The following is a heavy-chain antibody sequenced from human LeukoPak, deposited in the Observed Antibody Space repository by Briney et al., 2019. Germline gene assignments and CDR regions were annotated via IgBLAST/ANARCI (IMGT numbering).Heavy chain of an antibody. J-gene: IGHJ4*02. Sequence: GGSLRLSCAASGFTFSTYSMNWVRQAPGKGLEWVSSISSSSSYIYYADSVKGRFTISRDNAKNSLFLQMNSLRAEDTAVYYCARGVYSSSWYSDYWGQGTLFTVSS. D-gene: IGHD6-13*01. CDR2: ISSSSSYI. CDR3: ARGVYSSSWYSDY. V-gene: IGHV3-21*01. CDR1: GFTFSTYS.